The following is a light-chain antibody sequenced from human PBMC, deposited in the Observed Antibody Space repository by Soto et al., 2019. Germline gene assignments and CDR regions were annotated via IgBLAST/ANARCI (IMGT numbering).Light chain of an antibody. V-gene: IGKV3-20*01. J-gene: IGKJ1*01. CDR2: GAS. CDR1: QSVSSSY. Sequence: EIVMTQSPGTLSVSPGEIARLACRASQSVSSSYLAWYQQKPGQAPRLLIYGASSRATGIPDRFSGSGSGTDFTLTISRLEPEDFAVHYCQQYGSSPWTFGQGTKVDI. CDR3: QQYGSSPWT.